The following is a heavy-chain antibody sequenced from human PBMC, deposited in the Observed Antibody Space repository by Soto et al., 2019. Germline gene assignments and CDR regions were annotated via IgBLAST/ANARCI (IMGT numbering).Heavy chain of an antibody. V-gene: IGHV3-30*18. Sequence: GGSLRLSCSASGFTFSDDGMHCVRQSPGKGVDWVAVISYDGSKKYYADSVKGRFTISRDNSKNTLYLQMNSLRVEDTAVYYCAEDEGKSGFDPWGQGTLVTVSS. CDR3: AEDEGKSGFDP. J-gene: IGHJ5*02. CDR1: GFTFSDDG. CDR2: ISYDGSKK.